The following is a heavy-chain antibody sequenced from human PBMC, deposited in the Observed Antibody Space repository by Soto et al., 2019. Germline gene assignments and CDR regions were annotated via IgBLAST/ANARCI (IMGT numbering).Heavy chain of an antibody. CDR2: MNPNSGNT. J-gene: IGHJ4*02. Sequence: QVQLEQSGAEVKKPGASVKVSCKASGYTFTSYDINWVRQATGQGLEWMGWMNPNSGNTGYAQKFQGRVTMTRNTSISTAYMELSSLRSEDTAVYYCARSVYCSGGSCYHLGNGWGQGTLVTVSS. D-gene: IGHD2-15*01. V-gene: IGHV1-8*01. CDR1: GYTFTSYD. CDR3: ARSVYCSGGSCYHLGNG.